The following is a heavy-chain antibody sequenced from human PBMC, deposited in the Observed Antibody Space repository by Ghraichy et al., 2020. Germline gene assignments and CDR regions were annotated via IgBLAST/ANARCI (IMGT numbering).Heavy chain of an antibody. CDR1: GFTFSSYS. J-gene: IGHJ1*01. CDR3: ARDSEATGHFHY. Sequence: GESLNISCAASGFTFSSYSMNWVRQFPGKGLEWVSYISSSSDATYYADSVKGRFTISRDNAKNSLYLQMNILRDEDTAVYYCARDSEATGHFHYWGQDTLVTVSS. V-gene: IGHV3-48*02. CDR2: ISSSSDAT.